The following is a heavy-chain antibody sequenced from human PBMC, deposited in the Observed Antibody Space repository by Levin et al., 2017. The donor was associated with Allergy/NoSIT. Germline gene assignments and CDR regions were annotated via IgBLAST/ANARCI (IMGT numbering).Heavy chain of an antibody. V-gene: IGHV4-39*01. CDR2: IYYSGST. Sequence: SQTLSLPCTVSGGSISSSSYYWGWIRQPPGKGLEWIGSIYYSGSTYYNPSLKSRVTISVDTSKNQFSLKLSSVTAADTAVYYCATVASYSSSLYFEWSNGRISDYWGQGTLVTVSS. CDR1: GGSISSSSYY. CDR3: ATVASYSSSLYFEWSNGRISDY. J-gene: IGHJ4*02. D-gene: IGHD6-13*01.